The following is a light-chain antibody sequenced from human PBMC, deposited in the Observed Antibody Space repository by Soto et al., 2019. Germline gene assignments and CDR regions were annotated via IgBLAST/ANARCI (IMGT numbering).Light chain of an antibody. J-gene: IGKJ1*01. CDR2: LAS. CDR1: QSLLHSNGYYY. Sequence: DIVMTQSPLSLPVTPGEPASISCRSSQSLLHSNGYYYLDWYLQKPGQSPQLLIYLASHRASGVPDRFSGSGSGTDFTLKISRVEAEDVGIYYCMQNLHAWTF. V-gene: IGKV2-28*01. CDR3: MQNLHAWT.